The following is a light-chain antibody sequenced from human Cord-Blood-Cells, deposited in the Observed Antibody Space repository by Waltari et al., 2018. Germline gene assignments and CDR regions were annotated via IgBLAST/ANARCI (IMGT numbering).Light chain of an antibody. V-gene: IGLV2-23*01. CDR3: CSYAGSSTYV. CDR1: SRDVGSSNR. Sequence: QSALTQPASASGSPGQSITTSCNRTSRDVGSSNRVSWYQQPPGKAPKLIIYEGSKRPSGVSNRFSGSKSGNTASLTISGLQAEDEADYYCCSYAGSSTYVFGTGPKVTVL. J-gene: IGLJ1*01. CDR2: EGS.